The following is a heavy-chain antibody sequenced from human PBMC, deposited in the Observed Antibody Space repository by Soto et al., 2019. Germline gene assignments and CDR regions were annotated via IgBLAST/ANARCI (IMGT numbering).Heavy chain of an antibody. CDR1: GFTFSSYG. Sequence: GGSLRLSCAASGFTFSSYGMHWVRQAPGKGLEWVAVIWYDGSNKYYADSAKGRFTISRDNSKNTLYLQMNSLRAEDTAVYYCAREGQYCSSTSCYPNYYGMDVWGQGTTVTVS. CDR3: AREGQYCSSTSCYPNYYGMDV. V-gene: IGHV3-33*01. CDR2: IWYDGSNK. D-gene: IGHD2-2*01. J-gene: IGHJ6*02.